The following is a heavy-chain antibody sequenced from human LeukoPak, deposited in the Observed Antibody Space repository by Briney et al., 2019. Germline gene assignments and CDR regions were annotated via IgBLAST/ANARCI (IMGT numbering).Heavy chain of an antibody. Sequence: ASVKVSCKASGYTFTSYVISWVRQAPGQGLEWMGWIIGYNGYTHYAHNLQGRVTMTTDTSTSTAYMELRSLRSDDTAVYYCARDEARYSSGYYPNWFDPWGQGTLVTVSS. D-gene: IGHD3-22*01. CDR1: GYTFTSYV. CDR3: ARDEARYSSGYYPNWFDP. J-gene: IGHJ5*02. CDR2: IIGYNGYT. V-gene: IGHV1-18*01.